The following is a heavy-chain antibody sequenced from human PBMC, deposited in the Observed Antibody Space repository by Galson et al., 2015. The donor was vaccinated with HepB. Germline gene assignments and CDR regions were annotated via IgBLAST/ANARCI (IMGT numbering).Heavy chain of an antibody. CDR2: IKQDGSEK. V-gene: IGHV3-7*03. CDR1: GFTFSSYW. J-gene: IGHJ4*02. CDR3: ARVPTGYSSGWYPDY. D-gene: IGHD6-19*01. Sequence: SLRLSCAASGFTFSSYWMSWVRQAPGKGLEWVANIKQDGSEKYYVDSVKGRFTISRDNAKNSLYLQMNSLRAEDTAVYYCARVPTGYSSGWYPDYWGQGTLVTVSS.